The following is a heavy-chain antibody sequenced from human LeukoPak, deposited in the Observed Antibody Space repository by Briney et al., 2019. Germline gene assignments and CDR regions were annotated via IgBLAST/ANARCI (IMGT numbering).Heavy chain of an antibody. CDR3: ARARHREGYKSIWYDC. CDR2: ISTAGAT. D-gene: IGHD6-13*01. V-gene: IGHV3-13*01. CDR1: GFTVSGND. J-gene: IGHJ4*02. Sequence: GGSLRLSCAASGFTVSGNDMHWVRQIIGKGLEWVSAISTAGATYYPGSVKGRFIISRENAKNSLYLQMNSLRAGDTAVYYCARARHREGYKSIWYDCWGQGTLVTVSS.